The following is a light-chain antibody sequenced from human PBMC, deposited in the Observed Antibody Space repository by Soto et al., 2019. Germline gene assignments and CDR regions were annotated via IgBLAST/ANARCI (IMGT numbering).Light chain of an antibody. CDR2: GAS. V-gene: IGKV3-15*01. J-gene: IGKJ1*01. Sequence: IVMTHSPATLSVSPWERATLSCRASQSVDSNLAWYQQKPGQAPRLLMYGASTRATDIPARFSGSGSGTEFTLTINSLQSEDFAVYYCQQYNDWILKFGQGTKVDIK. CDR3: QQYNDWILK. CDR1: QSVDSN.